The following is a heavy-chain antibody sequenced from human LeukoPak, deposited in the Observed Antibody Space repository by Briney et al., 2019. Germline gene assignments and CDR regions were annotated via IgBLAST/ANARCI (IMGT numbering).Heavy chain of an antibody. CDR1: GFAVSSNY. V-gene: IGHV3-53*04. J-gene: IGHJ6*04. D-gene: IGHD3-10*01. CDR2: IYTGGRT. Sequence: GGSLRLSCAASGFAVSSNYMNWVRQAPGKGLEWVSVIYTGGRTYYADSVKGRFTISRHDSKNTLYLQMNSLRAEDTAAYYCARAFYQYGSGSFDYYYGMDVWGKGTTVTVSS. CDR3: ARAFYQYGSGSFDYYYGMDV.